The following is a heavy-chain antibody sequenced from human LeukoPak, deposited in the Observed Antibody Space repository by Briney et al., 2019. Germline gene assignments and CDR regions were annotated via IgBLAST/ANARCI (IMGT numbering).Heavy chain of an antibody. V-gene: IGHV4-38-2*02. CDR1: GYPIRSGYY. D-gene: IGHD6-19*01. CDR3: ARMDSLTVAGPAGY. CDR2: IYHSGST. J-gene: IGHJ4*02. Sequence: KPSETLSLTCTVSGYPIRSGYYWGWIRQPPGKGLEWIGTIYHSGSTYYNPSLKSRVTISVGTSNNQFSLRLNSATAADTAVYYCARMDSLTVAGPAGYWGQGTLVTVSS.